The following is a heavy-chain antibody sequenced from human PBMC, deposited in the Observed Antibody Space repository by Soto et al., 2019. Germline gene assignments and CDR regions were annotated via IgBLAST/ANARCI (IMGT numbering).Heavy chain of an antibody. Sequence: GGSLRLSCAASGFTFSDYYMTWIRQAPGKGLEWVSYISGSTGNIYYADSVKGRFTISRDNAKDSLYLQMNSLRAEDTAVYYCARESGSDAFDIWGQGTMVTVSS. CDR1: GFTFSDYY. V-gene: IGHV3-11*01. CDR2: ISGSTGNI. CDR3: ARESGSDAFDI. J-gene: IGHJ3*02.